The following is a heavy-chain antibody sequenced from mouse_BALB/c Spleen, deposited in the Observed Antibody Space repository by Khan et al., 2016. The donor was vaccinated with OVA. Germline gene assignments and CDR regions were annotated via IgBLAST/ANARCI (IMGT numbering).Heavy chain of an antibody. CDR2: ISSGSSII. Sequence: EVELVESGGGLVQPGGSRKLSCAASGFTFSRFGMHWVRQAPEKGLEWVAYISSGSSIIYYADTVKGRFTISRDNSKNTLFLQMTSLRSEDTAMYYCARDSNFDYWGQGTTLTVSS. CDR1: GFTFSRFG. J-gene: IGHJ2*01. CDR3: ARDSNFDY. V-gene: IGHV5-17*02.